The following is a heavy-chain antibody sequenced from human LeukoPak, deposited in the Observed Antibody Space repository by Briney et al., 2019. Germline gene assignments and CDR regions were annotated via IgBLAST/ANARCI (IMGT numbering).Heavy chain of an antibody. CDR2: IKQDGSEK. V-gene: IGHV3-7*01. CDR1: GFTFSSYR. CDR3: ASFVVRGVIIY. D-gene: IGHD3-10*01. Sequence: GGSLRLSCAASGFTFSSYRMSWVRQAPGKGLEWVANIKQDGSEKYYVDSVKGRFTISRDNAKNSLYLQMNSLRAEDTAVYYCASFVVRGVIIYWGQGTLVTVSS. J-gene: IGHJ4*02.